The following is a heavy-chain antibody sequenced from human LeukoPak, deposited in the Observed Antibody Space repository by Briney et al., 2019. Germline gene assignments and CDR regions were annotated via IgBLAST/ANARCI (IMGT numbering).Heavy chain of an antibody. Sequence: SETLSLTCTVSGGSISSYYWSWIRQPPGTGLEWIRYIYYSGSTNYNPSLKSRVTISVDTSKNQFSLKLSSVTAADSAVYYCARSPNGGNSDYWGQGTLVTVSS. D-gene: IGHD4-23*01. CDR1: GGSISSYY. V-gene: IGHV4-59*08. J-gene: IGHJ4*02. CDR2: IYYSGST. CDR3: ARSPNGGNSDY.